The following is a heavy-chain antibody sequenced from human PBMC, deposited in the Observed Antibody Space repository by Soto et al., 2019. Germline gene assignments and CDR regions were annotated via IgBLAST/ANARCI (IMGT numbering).Heavy chain of an antibody. V-gene: IGHV1-69*12. D-gene: IGHD5-12*01. J-gene: IGHJ4*02. CDR2: IVPIVDTS. CDR3: VRVVAIPGYPDN. Sequence: QVQLVKSAAEVRQPASSVKVSCKTSGGTFSSYAISWVRQAPGQGLEWMGGIVPIVDTSTYAQKFQGRVTITADESTSTVYMELSSLRSDDTAVYYCVRVVAIPGYPDNWGQGTLVTVSS. CDR1: GGTFSSYA.